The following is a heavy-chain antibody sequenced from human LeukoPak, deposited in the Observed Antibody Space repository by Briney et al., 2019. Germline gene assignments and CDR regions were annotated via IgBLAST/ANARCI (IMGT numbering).Heavy chain of an antibody. D-gene: IGHD2-21*02. CDR1: GFTFSSYG. CDR2: ISGSGGST. Sequence: GGSLRLSCAASGFTFSSYGMSWVRQAPGKGLEWVSAISGSGGSTYYADSVKGRFTISRDNSKNTLYLQMNSLRAEDTALYYCARGRRVTVNYYYYYMDVWGKGTTVTVSS. CDR3: ARGRRVTVNYYYYYMDV. V-gene: IGHV3-23*01. J-gene: IGHJ6*03.